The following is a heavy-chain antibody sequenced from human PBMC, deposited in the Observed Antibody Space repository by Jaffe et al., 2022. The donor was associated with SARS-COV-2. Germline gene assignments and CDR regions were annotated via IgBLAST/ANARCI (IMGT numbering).Heavy chain of an antibody. Sequence: EVQLLESGGGLVQPGGSLRLSCAASGFTFSNYAMSWVRQAPGKGLEWVSAFGGGGGSTYYADSVKGRFTISRDNSKNTLYLQMSSLRADDTAVYFCARGLSYGSRYYYYGMDVWGQGTTVTVSS. CDR1: GFTFSNYA. CDR2: FGGGGGST. D-gene: IGHD3-16*01. J-gene: IGHJ6*02. CDR3: ARGLSYGSRYYYYGMDV. V-gene: IGHV3-23*01.